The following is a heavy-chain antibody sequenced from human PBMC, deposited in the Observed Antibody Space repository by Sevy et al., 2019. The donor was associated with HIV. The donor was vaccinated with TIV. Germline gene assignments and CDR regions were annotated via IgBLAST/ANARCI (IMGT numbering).Heavy chain of an antibody. CDR1: GLTFITYD. D-gene: IGHD5-12*01. CDR3: TRSGGYSDYGMDV. CDR2: VGPAGDT. Sequence: GGSLRLSCAASGLTFITYDMHWVRHVTGKGLEWVSGVGPAGDTFYPGSVKGRFTISRENAKNSLYLQMNNLRAGDTAVYYRTRSGGYSDYGMDVWGQGTTVTVSS. V-gene: IGHV3-13*01. J-gene: IGHJ6*02.